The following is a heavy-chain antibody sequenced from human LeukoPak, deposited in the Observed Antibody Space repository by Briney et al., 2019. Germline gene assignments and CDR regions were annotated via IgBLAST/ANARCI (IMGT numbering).Heavy chain of an antibody. CDR2: INPNSGDT. V-gene: IGHV1-2*02. CDR3: ARGDQYYYYMDV. D-gene: IGHD2-2*01. J-gene: IGHJ6*03. CDR1: GYMFNGYH. Sequence: ASVKVSCKASGYMFNGYHMHWVRQAPGQGPEWMGWINPNSGDTKYAQKFQGRATMTRDTSIRTGYMELSRLRFDDTAVYYCARGDQYYYYMDVWGKGTTVTVSS.